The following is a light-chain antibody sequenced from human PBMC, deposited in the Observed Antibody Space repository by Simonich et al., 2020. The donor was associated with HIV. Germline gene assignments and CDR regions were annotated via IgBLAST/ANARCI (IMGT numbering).Light chain of an antibody. CDR3: QSYDSSNQGV. J-gene: IGLJ3*02. Sequence: NFMLTQPPSVSESPGKTVTISCTRSSGGIASNYVQWYQQRPGSAPTTVIYEDNQRTSGVPDRFSGSIDSSSNSASLTISGLKTEDEADYYCQSYDSSNQGVFGGGTKLTVL. CDR2: EDN. V-gene: IGLV6-57*03. CDR1: SGGIASNY.